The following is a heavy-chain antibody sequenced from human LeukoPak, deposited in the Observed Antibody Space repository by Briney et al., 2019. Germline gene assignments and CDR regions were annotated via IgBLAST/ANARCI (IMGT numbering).Heavy chain of an antibody. V-gene: IGHV3-49*04. D-gene: IGHD3-22*01. J-gene: IGHJ4*02. CDR1: GFTFGDYA. CDR3: AKSMIVGRGERIQNFDY. CDR2: IRSKAYGGTT. Sequence: PGGSLRLSCTASGFTFGDYAMSWVRQAPGKGLEWVGFIRSKAYGGTTEYAASVKGRFTISRDDSKSIAYLQMNSLRAEDTAVYYCAKSMIVGRGERIQNFDYWGQGTLVTVSS.